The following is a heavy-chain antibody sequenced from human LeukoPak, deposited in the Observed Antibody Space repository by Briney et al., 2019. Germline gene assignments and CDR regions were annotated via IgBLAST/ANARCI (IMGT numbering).Heavy chain of an antibody. CDR1: GGSIRSSYYY. CDR2: IYDSGST. V-gene: IGHV4-39*01. Sequence: SETLSLTCTVSGGSIRSSYYYWGWIRQPPGKGLEWIGSIYDSGSTYYNPSLESRVTISVDTSKNQLSLKLTSATAADTSVYYCARHSGLRSPFDPWGQGTLVTVSS. J-gene: IGHJ5*02. D-gene: IGHD3-3*01. CDR3: ARHSGLRSPFDP.